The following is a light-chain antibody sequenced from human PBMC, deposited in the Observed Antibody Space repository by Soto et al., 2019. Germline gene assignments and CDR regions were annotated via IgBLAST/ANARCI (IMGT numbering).Light chain of an antibody. CDR2: DAS. J-gene: IGKJ4*01. CDR1: QSVSSSY. V-gene: IGKV3-20*01. CDR3: QQYGSSPAT. Sequence: EIVLTQSPGTLSLSPGERATLSCRASQSVSSSYLAWYQQKPGQAPRLLIYDASSRATGIPDRFGGSGSGTDFTLTISRLEPEDFAVYYCQQYGSSPATFGGGTKVDIK.